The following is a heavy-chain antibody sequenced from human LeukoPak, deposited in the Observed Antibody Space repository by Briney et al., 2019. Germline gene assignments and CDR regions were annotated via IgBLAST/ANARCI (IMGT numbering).Heavy chain of an antibody. J-gene: IGHJ4*02. V-gene: IGHV3-21*01. CDR1: GFTFSNYS. D-gene: IGHD6-13*01. CDR3: AREGSSWSGIDY. Sequence: GGSLRLSCAASGFTFSNYSMNWVRQAPGKGLEWVSSISSSSSYIYYADSVKGRFTISRDNAKNSLYLQMNSLRAEDTAVYYCAREGSSWSGIDYWGQGTLVTVSS. CDR2: ISSSSSYI.